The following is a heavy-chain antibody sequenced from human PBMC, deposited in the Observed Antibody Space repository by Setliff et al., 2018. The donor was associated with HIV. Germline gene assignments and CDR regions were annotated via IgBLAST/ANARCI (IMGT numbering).Heavy chain of an antibody. J-gene: IGHJ4*02. CDR3: TKGRLGQADY. D-gene: IGHD4-17*01. CDR2: IYNGGNA. Sequence: LSLTCTVSGGSISSGSYYWSWIRQPPGKGLEWFGYIYNGGNANYNPSLKSRVTISLDTSKNQFSLNLTSVTAADTAMYFCTKGRLGQADYWGQGTLVTVSS. CDR1: GGSISSGSYY. V-gene: IGHV4-61*01.